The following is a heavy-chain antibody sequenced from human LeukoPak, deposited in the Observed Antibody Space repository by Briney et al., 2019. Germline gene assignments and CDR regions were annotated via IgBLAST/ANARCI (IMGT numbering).Heavy chain of an antibody. CDR3: ASLYGRYFDL. CDR2: INHSGST. J-gene: IGHJ2*01. CDR1: GGSFSGYY. D-gene: IGHD2-8*01. V-gene: IGHV4-34*01. Sequence: SETLSLTCAVYGGSFSGYYWSWIRHPPGKGLEWIGEINHSGSTNYNPSLKSRVTISVDTSKNQFSLKLSSVTAADTAVYYCASLYGRYFDLWGRGTLVTVSS.